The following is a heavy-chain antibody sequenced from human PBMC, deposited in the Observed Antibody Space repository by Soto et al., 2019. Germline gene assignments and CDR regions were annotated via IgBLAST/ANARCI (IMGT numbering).Heavy chain of an antibody. J-gene: IGHJ5*02. CDR1: GFSFSTYA. D-gene: IGHD2-2*01. CDR2: ISAGGGNT. CDR3: AKHAEYQLVSWFDP. Sequence: EVQLLESGGGLVQPGGSLRLSCAVSGFSFSTYAMSWVRQAPGKGLEWVSGISAGGGNTYYADSVRGRFTISRDNSKDTLYLQLTSLRVEDTAFYYCAKHAEYQLVSWFDPWGQGTLVTVSS. V-gene: IGHV3-23*01.